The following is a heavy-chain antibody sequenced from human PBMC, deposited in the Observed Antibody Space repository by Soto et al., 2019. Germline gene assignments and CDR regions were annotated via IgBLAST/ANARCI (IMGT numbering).Heavy chain of an antibody. Sequence: QVQLVQSGAEVKKPGSSVNVSCTASGGTFSSYAISWVRQAPGQGLEWVGGVSHSFGTANNAQKFQGRGTITADDSTSPAYMELSSLRSEDTAVYYCARDPVGYSGSYRGYFDYWGQGTLVTVSS. CDR3: ARDPVGYSGSYRGYFDY. V-gene: IGHV1-69*01. J-gene: IGHJ4*02. CDR1: GGTFSSYA. CDR2: VSHSFGTA. D-gene: IGHD1-26*01.